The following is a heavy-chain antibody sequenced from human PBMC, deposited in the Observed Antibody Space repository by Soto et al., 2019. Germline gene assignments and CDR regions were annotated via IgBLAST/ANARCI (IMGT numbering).Heavy chain of an antibody. CDR1: GGSITSSEL. D-gene: IGHD1-7*01. CDR2: ISHSGST. Sequence: SETLSLTCAISGGSITSSELWSWVRQPPGKGLEWVGEISHSGSTNYNPSLKSRVTISLDKSRNQFSLNLNSVTAADTAVYYCASRTGTVPYWGQGTLVTVYS. J-gene: IGHJ4*02. CDR3: ASRTGTVPY. V-gene: IGHV4-4*02.